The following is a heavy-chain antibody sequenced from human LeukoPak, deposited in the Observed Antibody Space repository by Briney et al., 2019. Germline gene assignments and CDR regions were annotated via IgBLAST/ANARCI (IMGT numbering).Heavy chain of an antibody. Sequence: PGGSLRLSCAASGFTFSSYSMNWVRQAPGKGLVWVSSISSSSSYIYYADSVKGRFTISRDNAKNSLYLQMNSLRAEDTAVYYCAREGMVSNYFDYWGQGTLVTVSS. D-gene: IGHD3-3*01. J-gene: IGHJ4*02. CDR1: GFTFSSYS. CDR2: ISSSSSYI. V-gene: IGHV3-21*01. CDR3: AREGMVSNYFDY.